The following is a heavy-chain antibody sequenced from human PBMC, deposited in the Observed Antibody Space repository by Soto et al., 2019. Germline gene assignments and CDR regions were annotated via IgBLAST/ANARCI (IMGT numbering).Heavy chain of an antibody. CDR1: GYTFTGYY. J-gene: IGHJ6*02. D-gene: IGHD6-13*01. CDR2: INPNSGGT. CDR3: ARVSAAADTYYYGMDV. Sequence: ASVKVSCKASGYTFTGYYMHWVRQAPGQVREWMGWINPNSGGTNYAQKFQGWVTMTRDTSVGTASMELSRRTSDDTAEYYCARVSAAADTYYYGMDVWGQGTTVTVSS. V-gene: IGHV1-2*04.